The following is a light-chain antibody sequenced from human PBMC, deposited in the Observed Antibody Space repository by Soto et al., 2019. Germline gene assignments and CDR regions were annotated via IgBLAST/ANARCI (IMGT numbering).Light chain of an antibody. J-gene: IGKJ1*01. CDR1: QSISSY. CDR2: AAS. Sequence: DIQMSQSPSSLSASVGDRVTITCRASQSISSYLNWYQQKPGKAPKLLISAASSLRSGVPSRFSGSGSGTEFTLTISSLQPDDFATYYCQQSYSTSWTFGQGTKVDIK. V-gene: IGKV1-39*01. CDR3: QQSYSTSWT.